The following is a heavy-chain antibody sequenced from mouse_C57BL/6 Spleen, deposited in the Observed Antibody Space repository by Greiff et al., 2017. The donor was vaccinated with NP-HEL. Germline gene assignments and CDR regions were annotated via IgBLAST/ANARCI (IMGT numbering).Heavy chain of an antibody. CDR3: ARSNDYDEAWFAY. D-gene: IGHD2-4*01. CDR2: INPNNGGT. V-gene: IGHV1-26*01. Sequence: EVQLQQSGPELVKPGASVKISCKASGYTFTDYYMNWVKQSHGKSLEWIGDINPNNGGTSYNQKFKGKATLTVDKSSSTAYMELRSLTSEDSAVYYCARSNDYDEAWFAYWGQGTLVTVSA. CDR1: GYTFTDYY. J-gene: IGHJ3*01.